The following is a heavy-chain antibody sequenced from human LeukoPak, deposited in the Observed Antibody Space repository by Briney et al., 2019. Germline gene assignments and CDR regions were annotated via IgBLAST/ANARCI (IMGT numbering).Heavy chain of an antibody. CDR2: FKYDGSTT. Sequence: GGSLRLSCAASGFTFSAYWMHWVRQAPGKGLVGVSRFKYDGSTTTYADSVKGRFTISRDNAKNILYLQMNSLRVEDTAVYYCARDLDWLLFDYWGQGTLVTVSS. CDR1: GFTFSAYW. D-gene: IGHD3-9*01. J-gene: IGHJ4*02. CDR3: ARDLDWLLFDY. V-gene: IGHV3-74*01.